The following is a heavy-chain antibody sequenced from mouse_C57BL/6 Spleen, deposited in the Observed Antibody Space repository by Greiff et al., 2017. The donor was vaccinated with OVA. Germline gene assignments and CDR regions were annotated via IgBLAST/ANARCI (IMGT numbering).Heavy chain of an antibody. CDR3: TRGYPYYFDY. CDR2: IDPETGGT. D-gene: IGHD2-2*01. Sequence: QVQLKQSGAELVRPGASVTLSCKASGYTFTDYEMHWVKQTPVHGLEWIGAIDPETGGTAYNQKFKGKAILTADKSSSTAYKELRSLTSEDSAVYYCTRGYPYYFDYWGQGTTLTVSS. J-gene: IGHJ2*01. CDR1: GYTFTDYE. V-gene: IGHV1-15*01.